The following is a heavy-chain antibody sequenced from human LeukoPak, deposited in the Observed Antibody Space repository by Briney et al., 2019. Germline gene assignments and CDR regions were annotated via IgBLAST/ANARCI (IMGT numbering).Heavy chain of an antibody. J-gene: IGHJ4*02. V-gene: IGHV1-18*01. Sequence: ASVKVSCKASGYTFTSYGISWVRQAPGQGLEWMGWISAYNGNTNYAQKFQGRVTMTTDTSTSTAYMELRSLRSDDTAVYYCARGSRGYQLYYFDYWGQGTLVTVSS. D-gene: IGHD2-2*01. CDR1: GYTFTSYG. CDR3: ARGSRGYQLYYFDY. CDR2: ISAYNGNT.